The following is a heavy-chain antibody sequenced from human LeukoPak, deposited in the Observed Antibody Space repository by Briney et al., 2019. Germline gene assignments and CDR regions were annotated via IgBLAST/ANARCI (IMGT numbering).Heavy chain of an antibody. D-gene: IGHD5-18*01. J-gene: IGHJ3*02. V-gene: IGHV3-21*01. CDR3: AKALGYRYGPNDAFDI. Sequence: GSLRLSFSASGFTFSSYSMNWVRPAPGKGLEWVSSISSSSSYIYYADSVKGRFTISRDNAKNSLYLQMNSLRDEDTAVYYCAKALGYRYGPNDAFDIWGQGTMVTVSS. CDR1: GFTFSSYS. CDR2: ISSSSSYI.